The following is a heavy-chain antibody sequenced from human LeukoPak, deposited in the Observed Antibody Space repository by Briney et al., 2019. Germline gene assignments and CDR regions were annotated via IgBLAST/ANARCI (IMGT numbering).Heavy chain of an antibody. D-gene: IGHD5-18*01. CDR3: GKTTVGYSSGQKPAWPVDY. CDR1: GFTFGSHA. Sequence: GGSLRLSCEASGFTFGSHAMYWVRQAPGKGLEWVAGIFGSGGSPHYADAVKGRFTISRDNSRNTVYLQINSLRAEDTAVYYCGKTTVGYSSGQKPAWPVDYWGQGTLVTVSS. CDR2: IFGSGGSP. V-gene: IGHV3-23*01. J-gene: IGHJ4*02.